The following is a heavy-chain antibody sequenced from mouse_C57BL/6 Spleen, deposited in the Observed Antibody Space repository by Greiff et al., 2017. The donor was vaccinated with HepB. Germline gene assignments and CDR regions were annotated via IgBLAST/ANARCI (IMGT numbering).Heavy chain of an antibody. Sequence: EVKLMESGGGLVKPGGSLKLSCAASGFTFSSYAMSWVRQTPEKRLEWVATISDGGSYTYYPDNVKGRFTISRDNAKNNLYLQMSHLKSEDTAMYYCARDRGYGRPSWYFDVWGTGTTVTVSS. CDR1: GFTFSSYA. J-gene: IGHJ1*03. CDR3: ARDRGYGRPSWYFDV. D-gene: IGHD1-1*01. V-gene: IGHV5-4*01. CDR2: ISDGGSYT.